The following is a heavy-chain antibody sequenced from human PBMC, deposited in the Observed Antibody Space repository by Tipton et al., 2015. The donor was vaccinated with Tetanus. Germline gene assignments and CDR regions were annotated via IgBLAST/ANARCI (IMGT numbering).Heavy chain of an antibody. D-gene: IGHD5-24*01. CDR3: ARTTRRWLHPDY. CDR2: IFYNGRT. Sequence: TLSLTCNVSGDSMTDFYWSWIRQPPGKGLEWIAHIFYNGRTQSNPSLKSRVSISVDTAKNQFSLQLKSVTAADTAIYYCARTTRRWLHPDYWGPGTLVTVSS. V-gene: IGHV4-59*01. J-gene: IGHJ4*02. CDR1: GDSMTDFY.